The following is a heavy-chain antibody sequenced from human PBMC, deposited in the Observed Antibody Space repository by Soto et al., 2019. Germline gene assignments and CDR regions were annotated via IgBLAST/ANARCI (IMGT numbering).Heavy chain of an antibody. D-gene: IGHD1-7*01. Sequence: GGSLRLSCAASGFTFSSYAMHWVRQAPGKGLEWVAVISYDGSNKYYADSVKGRFTISRDNSKNTLYLQMNSLRAEDTAVYYCARGRGISEGNYYFDYWGQGTLVTVSS. V-gene: IGHV3-30-3*01. J-gene: IGHJ4*02. CDR2: ISYDGSNK. CDR3: ARGRGISEGNYYFDY. CDR1: GFTFSSYA.